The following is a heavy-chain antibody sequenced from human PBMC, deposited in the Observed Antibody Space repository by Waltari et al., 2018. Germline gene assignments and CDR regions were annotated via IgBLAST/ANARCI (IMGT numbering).Heavy chain of an antibody. CDR2: IYTSGST. Sequence: QVQLQESGPGLVKPSQTLSLTCTVSGGSFSSGSYYWSWIRQPAGKGLEWIGYIYTSGSTNYNPSLKSRVTISVDTSKNQFSLKLSSVTAADTAVYYCARGSSGFFDYWGQGTLVTVSS. CDR3: ARGSSGFFDY. CDR1: GGSFSSGSYY. V-gene: IGHV4-61*09. D-gene: IGHD6-19*01. J-gene: IGHJ4*02.